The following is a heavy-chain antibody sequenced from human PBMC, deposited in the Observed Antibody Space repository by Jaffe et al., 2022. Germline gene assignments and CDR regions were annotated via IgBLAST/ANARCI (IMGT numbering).Heavy chain of an antibody. CDR2: IYHSGST. CDR3: ARDGCSGGSCYYRRWFDP. Sequence: QVQLQESGPGLVKPSGTLSLTCAVSGGSISSSNWWSWVRQPPGKGLEWIGEIYHSGSTNYNPSLKSRVTISVDKSKNQFSLKLSSVTAADTAVYYCARDGCSGGSCYYRRWFDPWGQGTLVTVSS. J-gene: IGHJ5*02. V-gene: IGHV4-4*02. D-gene: IGHD2-15*01. CDR1: GGSISSSNW.